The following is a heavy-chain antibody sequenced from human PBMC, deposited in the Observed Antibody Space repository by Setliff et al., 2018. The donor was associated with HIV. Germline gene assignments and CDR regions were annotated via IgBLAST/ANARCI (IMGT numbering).Heavy chain of an antibody. V-gene: IGHV4-61*01. J-gene: IGHJ2*01. CDR2: IYYSGST. Sequence: SETLSLTCTVSGGSISSGTYYWTWIRQPPGKGLEWIGYIYYSGSTNYNPSLKSRVTISVDTSTDQFSLKLSSVTAADTAVYYCARSRITMVRGSQNWYFDLWGRGTLVTVSS. CDR3: ARSRITMVRGSQNWYFDL. CDR1: GGSISSGTYY. D-gene: IGHD3-10*01.